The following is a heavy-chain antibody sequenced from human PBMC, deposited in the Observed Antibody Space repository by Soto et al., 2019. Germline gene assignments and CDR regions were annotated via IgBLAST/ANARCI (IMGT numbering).Heavy chain of an antibody. CDR1: GFTFSSYG. D-gene: IGHD6-19*01. Sequence: QVQLVESGGGVVQPGRSLRLSCAASGFTFSSYGMHWVRQAPGKGLEWVAVISYDGTNKYYADSVKGRFTISRDNSKNTLYLQMNSLRAEDTTVYYCAKVGSGFSTPLAHDAFDIWGQGTMVTVSS. V-gene: IGHV3-30*18. J-gene: IGHJ3*02. CDR2: ISYDGTNK. CDR3: AKVGSGFSTPLAHDAFDI.